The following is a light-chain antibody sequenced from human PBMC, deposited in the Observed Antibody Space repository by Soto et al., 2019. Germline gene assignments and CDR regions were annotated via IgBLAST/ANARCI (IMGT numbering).Light chain of an antibody. CDR1: QSIINNY. CDR2: GAS. CDR3: QQYGTSPLMYT. Sequence: ESVLTQSPGSLSLSPGETATLSCRASQSIINNYLAWYQHKPGQAPRLLIYGASIRATGVPDRFSGSGSGTDFTLTITRLEAEDFAVYYGQQYGTSPLMYTFGQGTKLGVK. J-gene: IGKJ2*01. V-gene: IGKV3-20*01.